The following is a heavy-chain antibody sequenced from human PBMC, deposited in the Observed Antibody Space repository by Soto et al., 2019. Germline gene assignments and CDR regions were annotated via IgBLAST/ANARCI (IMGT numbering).Heavy chain of an antibody. D-gene: IGHD4-17*01. CDR1: GGSFSGYY. J-gene: IGHJ5*02. CDR2: INHSGST. CDR3: LDYGDYENWFDP. Sequence: PSETLSLTCAVYGGSFSGYYWSWIRQPPGKGLEWIGEINHSGSTNYNPSLKSRVTISVDTSKNQFSLKLSSVTAADTAVYYRLDYGDYENWFDPWGQGTLVTVSS. V-gene: IGHV4-34*01.